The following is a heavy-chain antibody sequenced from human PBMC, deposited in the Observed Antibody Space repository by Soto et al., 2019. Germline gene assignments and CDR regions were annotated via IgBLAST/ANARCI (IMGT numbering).Heavy chain of an antibody. D-gene: IGHD2-2*01. CDR3: AREPYCSSTSCYLKRGTYGMDV. Sequence: ASVKVSCKAYGYTFTGYYMHWVRQAPGQGLEWMGWINPNSGGTNYAQKIQGRVTMTRDTSISTAYMELSRMRSDDTAVYYCAREPYCSSTSCYLKRGTYGMDVWGQGTTVTVSS. CDR1: GYTFTGYY. CDR2: INPNSGGT. V-gene: IGHV1-2*02. J-gene: IGHJ6*02.